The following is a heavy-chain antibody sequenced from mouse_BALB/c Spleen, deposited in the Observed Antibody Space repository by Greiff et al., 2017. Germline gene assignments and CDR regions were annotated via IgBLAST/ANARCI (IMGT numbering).Heavy chain of an antibody. Sequence: EVKLEESGPGLVKPSQSLSLTCTVTGYSITSDYAWNWIRQFPGNKLEWMGYISYSGSTSYNPSLKSRISITRDTSKNQFFLQLNSVTTEDTATYYCARREYYGSSYGGLDYWGQGTTLTVSS. CDR1: GYSITSDYA. CDR2: ISYSGST. J-gene: IGHJ2*01. CDR3: ARREYYGSSYGGLDY. D-gene: IGHD1-1*01. V-gene: IGHV3-2*02.